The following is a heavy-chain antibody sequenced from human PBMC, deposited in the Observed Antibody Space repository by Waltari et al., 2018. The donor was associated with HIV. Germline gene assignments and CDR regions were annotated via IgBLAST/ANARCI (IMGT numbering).Heavy chain of an antibody. CDR2: INPSGGST. V-gene: IGHV1-46*01. Sequence: QVQLVQSGAEVKKPGASVTVSCKASGYTFPSYYMHWVRQAPGQGLEWMGIINPSGGSTSYAQKFQGRVTMTRDTSTSTVYMELSSLRSEDTAVYYCARGPPGIAAAGTGWDYWGQGTLVTVSS. CDR3: ARGPPGIAAAGTGWDY. J-gene: IGHJ4*02. CDR1: GYTFPSYY. D-gene: IGHD6-13*01.